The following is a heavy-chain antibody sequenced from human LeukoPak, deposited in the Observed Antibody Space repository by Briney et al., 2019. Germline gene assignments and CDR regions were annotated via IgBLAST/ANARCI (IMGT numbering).Heavy chain of an antibody. Sequence: GGSLRLSCAASGFTFSSYAMSCVRQAPGKGLEWVSSIGGGGTYTYYADSVKGRFTISRNNFKNTLYLQMNSLRAEDTAVYFCAKDIGYSDWALDYWGRGTLVTVSS. D-gene: IGHD6-13*01. V-gene: IGHV3-23*01. CDR3: AKDIGYSDWALDY. CDR2: IGGGGTYT. CDR1: GFTFSSYA. J-gene: IGHJ4*02.